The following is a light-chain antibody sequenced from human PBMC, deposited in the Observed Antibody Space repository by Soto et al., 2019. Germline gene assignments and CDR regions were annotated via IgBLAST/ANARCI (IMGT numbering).Light chain of an antibody. CDR1: SSDIGGYNY. CDR3: ASYAVSSVV. Sequence: QSALTQPPSASGSPGQSVTISCTGTSSDIGGYNYISWYQQHPGKAPKLMIYEVSKRPSGVPDRFSASKSGNTASLTVSGVQAEDEDYYYCASYAVSSVVFGGGTKLTVL. V-gene: IGLV2-8*01. J-gene: IGLJ2*01. CDR2: EVS.